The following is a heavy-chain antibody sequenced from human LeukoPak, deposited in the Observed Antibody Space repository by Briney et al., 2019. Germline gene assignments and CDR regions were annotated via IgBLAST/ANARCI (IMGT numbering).Heavy chain of an antibody. Sequence: GRSLRLSCAASGLTFSNYGMHWVRQAPGKGLEWVANIKQDGSEKYYVDSVKGRFTISRDNAKNSLYLQMNSLRAEDTAVYYCAREHDILTGYSGGYYYYYGMDVWGKGTTVTVSS. CDR1: GLTFSNYG. CDR2: IKQDGSEK. V-gene: IGHV3-7*03. CDR3: AREHDILTGYSGGYYYYYGMDV. D-gene: IGHD3-9*01. J-gene: IGHJ6*04.